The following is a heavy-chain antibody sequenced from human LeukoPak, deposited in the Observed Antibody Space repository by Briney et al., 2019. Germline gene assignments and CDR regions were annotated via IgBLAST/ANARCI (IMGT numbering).Heavy chain of an antibody. J-gene: IGHJ5*02. Sequence: SETLSLTCTVSGGSISGYYWSWIRQPPGKGLEWIGYIYYSGSTNYNPSLKSRVTISVDTSKNQFSLKLSSVTAADTAVYYCARLTYYYDSSGHLGGWFDPWGQGTLVTVSS. D-gene: IGHD3-22*01. CDR2: IYYSGST. V-gene: IGHV4-59*08. CDR1: GGSISGYY. CDR3: ARLTYYYDSSGHLGGWFDP.